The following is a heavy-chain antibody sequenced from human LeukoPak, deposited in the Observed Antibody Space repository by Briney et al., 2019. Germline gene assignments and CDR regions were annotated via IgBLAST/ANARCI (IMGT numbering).Heavy chain of an antibody. Sequence: SETLSLTCTVSGGSISSYYWSWIRQPPGKGLEWIGSLYHSGAADYNPSLKTRGTTSVNTSKDQFSLRLRSSTAADTAVYFCSRLGKTYYMDVWGTGTTVTVSS. J-gene: IGHJ6*03. D-gene: IGHD1/OR15-1a*01. CDR2: LYHSGAA. V-gene: IGHV4-59*08. CDR3: SRLGKTYYMDV. CDR1: GGSISSYY.